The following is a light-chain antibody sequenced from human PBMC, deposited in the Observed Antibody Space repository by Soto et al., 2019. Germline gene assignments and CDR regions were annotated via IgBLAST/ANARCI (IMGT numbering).Light chain of an antibody. J-gene: IGLJ2*01. CDR3: ETWDSNAVV. CDR1: SGHSGYI. Sequence: QSVLTQSSSASASLGSSVKLTCTLSSGHSGYIIAWHQQQPGKAPRYLMKLEGSGSYNKGSGVPDRFSGSSSGPDRYLTICNLQFEDEADYYCETWDSNAVVFGGGTKVTVL. V-gene: IGLV4-60*02. CDR2: LEGSGSY.